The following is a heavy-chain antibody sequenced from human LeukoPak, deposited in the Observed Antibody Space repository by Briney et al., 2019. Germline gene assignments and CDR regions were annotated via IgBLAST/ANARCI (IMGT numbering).Heavy chain of an antibody. CDR2: TSGSGGNT. V-gene: IGHV3-23*01. J-gene: IGHJ4*02. CDR3: AKAGGGSYFPY. CDR1: GFSFSNYA. D-gene: IGHD1-26*01. Sequence: GGSLRLSCAASGFSFSNYAMSWVRRAPGQGLEWVSATSGSGGNTYYADSVKGRFTNSRDNSKNTLYLQLNSLRAADTAVYYCAKAGGGSYFPYWGQGTLVTVSS.